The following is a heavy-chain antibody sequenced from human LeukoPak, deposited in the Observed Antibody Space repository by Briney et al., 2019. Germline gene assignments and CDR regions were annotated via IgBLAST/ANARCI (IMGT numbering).Heavy chain of an antibody. CDR2: LYTGGTI. CDR1: GFSVKTNY. J-gene: IGHJ4*02. CDR3: AEDPHNSGSGSHFDS. D-gene: IGHD3-10*01. V-gene: IGHV3-66*01. Sequence: PGGSLRLSCAASGFSVKTNYMSWVRQAPGKGLEWVSVLYTGGTIYYADSVKGRFTISKDRTQNTLSLQMDNLSVEDTAVYYCAEDPHNSGSGSHFDSWGRGTLVTVSS.